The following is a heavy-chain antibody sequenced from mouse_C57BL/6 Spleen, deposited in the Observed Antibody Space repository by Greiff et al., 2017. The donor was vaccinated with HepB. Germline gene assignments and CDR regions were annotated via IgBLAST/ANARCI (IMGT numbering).Heavy chain of an antibody. J-gene: IGHJ1*03. V-gene: IGHV5-4*03. D-gene: IGHD2-5*01. CDR2: ISDGGSYT. CDR3: ARVYSNYEGYFDV. Sequence: EVKLMESGGGLVKPGGSLKLSCAASGFTFSSYAMSWVRQTPEKRLEWVATISDGGSYTYYPDNVKGRFTISRDNAKNNLYLQMSHLKSEDTAMYYCARVYSNYEGYFDVWGTGTTVTVSS. CDR1: GFTFSSYA.